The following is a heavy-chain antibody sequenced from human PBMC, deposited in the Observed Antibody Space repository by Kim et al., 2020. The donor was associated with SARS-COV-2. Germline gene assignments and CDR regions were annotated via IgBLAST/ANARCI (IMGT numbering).Heavy chain of an antibody. Sequence: GGSLRLSCAASGFTFSNYAMSWVRRAPGKGLEWVSTLTGSGGSAWYPDSVKGRFTISRDNSKNTLILQMSSLRAEDTALYYCARDRAYPNDLFDFWGQGTQVTVSS. V-gene: IGHV3-23*01. J-gene: IGHJ4*02. CDR2: LTGSGGSA. CDR3: ARDRAYPNDLFDF. CDR1: GFTFSNYA.